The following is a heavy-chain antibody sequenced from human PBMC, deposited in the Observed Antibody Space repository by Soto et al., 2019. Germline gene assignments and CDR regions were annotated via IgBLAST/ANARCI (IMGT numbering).Heavy chain of an antibody. Sequence: EVQLVESGGGLVQPGGSLRLSCAASGFTFSSYSMNWVRQAPGKGLEWVSYISSSSSTIYYADSVKGRFTISRDNAKNSLYLQVNSLRAEDTAVYYCAREGCYYYYGMDVWGQGTTVTVSS. V-gene: IGHV3-48*01. CDR1: GFTFSSYS. J-gene: IGHJ6*02. CDR2: ISSSSSTI. CDR3: AREGCYYYYGMDV.